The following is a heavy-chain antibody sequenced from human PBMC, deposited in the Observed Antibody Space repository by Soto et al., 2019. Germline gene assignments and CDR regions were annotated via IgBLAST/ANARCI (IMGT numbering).Heavy chain of an antibody. V-gene: IGHV3-30*18. Sequence: GGSLRLSCAASGFTFSSYGMHWVRQAPGKGLEWVAVISYDGSNKYYADSVKGRFTISRDNSKNTLYLQMNSLRAEDTAVYYCAKEGYCISTSCYACVGYRWCLTYFDYWGQGTLVTVSS. CDR1: GFTFSSYG. CDR2: ISYDGSNK. CDR3: AKEGYCISTSCYACVGYRWCLTYFDY. J-gene: IGHJ4*02. D-gene: IGHD2-2*01.